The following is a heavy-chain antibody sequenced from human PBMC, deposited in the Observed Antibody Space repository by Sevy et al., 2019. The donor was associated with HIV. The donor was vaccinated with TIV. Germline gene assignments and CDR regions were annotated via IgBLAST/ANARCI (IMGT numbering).Heavy chain of an antibody. CDR2: IYYSGST. CDR1: GGSVSSGSYY. J-gene: IGHJ4*02. D-gene: IGHD2-15*01. V-gene: IGHV4-61*01. CDR3: ARDAARLPYCFEY. Sequence: SETLSLTCTVSGGSVSSGSYYWSWIRQPPGKGLEWIGYIYYSGSTNYNPSLKSRVTISVDTSKNQFSLKLSSVTAADTAVYYCARDAARLPYCFEYWGQGTLVTVSS.